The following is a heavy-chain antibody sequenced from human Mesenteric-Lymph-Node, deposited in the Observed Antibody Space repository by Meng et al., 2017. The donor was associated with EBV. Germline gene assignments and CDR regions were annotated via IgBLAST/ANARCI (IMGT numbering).Heavy chain of an antibody. J-gene: IGHJ4*02. V-gene: IGHV4-4*02. D-gene: IGHD3-22*01. Sequence: QVRLKEWGPGLVKASEVLSLTCTSSGCSISSGLWWNWVRQTPGKGLEWIGEIDPYGTANYNPSLKSRVTMSVHKSKNQFSLTVTSVTAADTGVYFCARAMTVGVFYFDHWGQGSLVTVSS. CDR3: ARAMTVGVFYFDH. CDR2: IDPYGTA. CDR1: GCSISSGLW.